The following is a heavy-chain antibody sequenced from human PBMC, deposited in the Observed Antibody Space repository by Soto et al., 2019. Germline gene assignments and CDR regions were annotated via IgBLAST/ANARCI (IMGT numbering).Heavy chain of an antibody. D-gene: IGHD6-13*01. CDR3: ARYSNNWFQTEGMDV. CDR1: VDSITTYY. J-gene: IGHJ6*02. V-gene: IGHV4-4*07. Sequence: SETLSLTCTVSVDSITTYYWRCIRQPAGKGLEWIGRIDTSGNTNYNPSLKSRVTMSVDTSKKQFSLKLTSVTAADTAVYYCARYSNNWFQTEGMDVWGQGTTVS. CDR2: IDTSGNT.